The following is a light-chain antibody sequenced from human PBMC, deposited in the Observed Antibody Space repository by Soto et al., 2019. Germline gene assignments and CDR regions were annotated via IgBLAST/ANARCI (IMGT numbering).Light chain of an antibody. V-gene: IGKV3-15*01. CDR2: GAS. J-gene: IGKJ1*01. CDR3: QQYNIWPPWT. CDR1: QSVSSN. Sequence: EIVLTQSPGTLSLSPGERATLSCRASQSVSSNLAWYQKKPGQAPRLLIYGASTRATGIPARFSGSGSATEFTLTISSLQSGDFAVYYCQQYNIWPPWTFGQGTKVDI.